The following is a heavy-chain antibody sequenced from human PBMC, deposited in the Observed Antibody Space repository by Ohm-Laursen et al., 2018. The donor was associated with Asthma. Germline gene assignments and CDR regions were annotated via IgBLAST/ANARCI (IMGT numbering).Heavy chain of an antibody. CDR2: ISSSGGST. Sequence: SLRLSCAASGFTFSSYAMSWVRQAPGKGLEWVSGISSSGGSTYYADNVKGRFTISRDNSKNTLYLQMSRLRTEDTAVYSCAKDFRDAFDVWGQGTMVTVSS. CDR1: GFTFSSYA. J-gene: IGHJ3*01. CDR3: AKDFRDAFDV. V-gene: IGHV3-23*01.